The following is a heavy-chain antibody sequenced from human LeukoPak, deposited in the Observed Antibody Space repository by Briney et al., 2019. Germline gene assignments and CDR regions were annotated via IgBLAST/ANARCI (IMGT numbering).Heavy chain of an antibody. V-gene: IGHV4-59*08. CDR2: IYYSGST. CDR1: GGSISSYY. Sequence: SETLSLTCTVSGGSISSYYWSWIRQPPGKGLEWIGYIYYSGSTNYNPSLKSRVTISVDTSKNQFSLKLSSVTAADTAVYYCASAKGYQLLYFDYWGQGTLVTVSS. CDR3: ASAKGYQLLYFDY. J-gene: IGHJ4*02. D-gene: IGHD2-2*02.